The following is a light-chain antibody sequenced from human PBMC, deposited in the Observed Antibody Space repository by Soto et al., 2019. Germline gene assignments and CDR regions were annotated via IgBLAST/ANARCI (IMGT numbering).Light chain of an antibody. CDR1: SDDVGAYNL. CDR2: GVT. CDR3: FSHRSGDSHV. V-gene: IGLV2-14*01. J-gene: IGLJ1*01. Sequence: QSALTQPASVSGSPGQSITISCTGTSDDVGAYNLVSWYQQHPGQAPKVLIYGVTNRPSGVSNRFSGSKTGNTASLTISGLQAEDEADYYCFSHRSGDSHVFGTGTKLTVL.